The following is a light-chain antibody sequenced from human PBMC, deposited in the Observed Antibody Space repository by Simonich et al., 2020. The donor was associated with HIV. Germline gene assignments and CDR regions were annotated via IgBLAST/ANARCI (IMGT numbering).Light chain of an antibody. V-gene: IGKV3-15*01. J-gene: IGKJ3*01. CDR1: QSVAIN. CDR3: QQYNNWPSPFT. Sequence: EIVMTQSPATLSVSPGDRATLSCRTSQSVAINLAWYQQKPGQAPRLLIYGASSRATGIPARFSGSGFGTQFTLTISSMQSEDFAVYYCQQYNNWPSPFTFGPGTKVDIK. CDR2: GAS.